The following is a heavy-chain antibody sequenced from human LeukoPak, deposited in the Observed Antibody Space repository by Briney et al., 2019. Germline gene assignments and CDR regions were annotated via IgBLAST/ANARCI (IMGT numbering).Heavy chain of an antibody. D-gene: IGHD3-10*01. CDR1: GFTVSTNY. Sequence: GGSLRLSCAASGFTVSTNYMSWVRQAPGKGLEWVGRIKSKTHGGTTDYAAPVEGRFTISRDDSKNTLYLQMNSLKTEDTAMYYCTKDKEDLGTGRYGGFDYWGQGTLVTVSS. CDR3: TKDKEDLGTGRYGGFDY. CDR2: IKSKTHGGTT. J-gene: IGHJ4*02. V-gene: IGHV3-15*01.